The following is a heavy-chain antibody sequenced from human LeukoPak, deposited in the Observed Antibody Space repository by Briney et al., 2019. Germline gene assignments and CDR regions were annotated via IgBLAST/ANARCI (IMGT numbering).Heavy chain of an antibody. CDR1: GGSISSGGYS. CDR3: ARGRSPLGYYYYMDV. CDR2: IYYSGST. Sequence: SETLSLTCTVSGGSISSGGYSWSWIRQHPGKGLEWIGYIYYSGSTYYNPSLKSRVTISVDTSKNQFSLKLSSVTAADTAVYYCARGRSPLGYYYYMDVWGKGTTVTVSS. D-gene: IGHD7-27*01. V-gene: IGHV4-31*03. J-gene: IGHJ6*03.